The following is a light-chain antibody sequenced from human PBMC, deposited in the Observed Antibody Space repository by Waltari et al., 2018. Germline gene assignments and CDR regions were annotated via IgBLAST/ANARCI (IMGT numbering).Light chain of an antibody. CDR1: QVIRNS. CDR2: AAS. Sequence: DIQMTQSPSSLSASVGDRVTITCRASQVIRNSLAWYQQKPGKAPKLLLSAASRLESGVPSRFSGSGSGTDYTLTISSLQPEDFATYYCQQYYSTLLTFGGGTKVEIK. V-gene: IGKV1-NL1*01. J-gene: IGKJ4*01. CDR3: QQYYSTLLT.